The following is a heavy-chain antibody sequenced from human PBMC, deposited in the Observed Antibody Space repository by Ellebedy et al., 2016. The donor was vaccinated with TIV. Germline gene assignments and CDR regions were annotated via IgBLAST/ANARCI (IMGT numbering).Heavy chain of an antibody. D-gene: IGHD3-22*01. V-gene: IGHV1-2*02. CDR1: GYTFTGYY. J-gene: IGHJ4*02. Sequence: AASVKVSCKASGYTFTGYYMHWVRQAPGQGLEWMGWINPNSGGTNYAQKFQGRVTMTRDTSISTAYMELSRLRSDDTAVYYCARRRSSGYLQYYFDYWGQGTLVTVSS. CDR2: INPNSGGT. CDR3: ARRRSSGYLQYYFDY.